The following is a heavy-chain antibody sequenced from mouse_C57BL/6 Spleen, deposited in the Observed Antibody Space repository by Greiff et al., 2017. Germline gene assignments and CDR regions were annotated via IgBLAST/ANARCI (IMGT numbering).Heavy chain of an antibody. D-gene: IGHD2-4*01. CDR3: AIDGGLRRGQGYAMDY. V-gene: IGHV1-26*01. J-gene: IGHJ4*01. Sequence: EVQLQQSGPELVKPGASVKISCKASGYTFTDYYMTWVKQSHGKSLEWIGDINPNNGGTSYNQKFKGKATLTVDKSSSTAYMELRSLTSEDSAVYYCAIDGGLRRGQGYAMDYWGQGTSVTVSS. CDR1: GYTFTDYY. CDR2: INPNNGGT.